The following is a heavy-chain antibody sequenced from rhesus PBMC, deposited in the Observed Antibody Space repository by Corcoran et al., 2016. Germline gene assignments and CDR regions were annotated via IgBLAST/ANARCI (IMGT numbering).Heavy chain of an antibody. J-gene: IGHJ4*01. D-gene: IGHD5-30*01. CDR3: ARYHIGGYSGYRYYFDY. CDR1: GASISSNY. V-gene: IGHV4S2*01. CDR2: IYGGGGST. Sequence: QVQLQESGPGLVKPSETLPLTCAVSGASISSNYWSWIRQAPGKGLEWSRRIYGGGGSTDYNPSLKSRVTISIATSKNQFSQTLSSVTAADTAVDYCARYHIGGYSGYRYYFDYWGQGVLVTVSS.